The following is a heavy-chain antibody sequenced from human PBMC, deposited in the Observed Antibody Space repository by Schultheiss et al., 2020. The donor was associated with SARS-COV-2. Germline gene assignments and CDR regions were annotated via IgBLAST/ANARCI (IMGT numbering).Heavy chain of an antibody. J-gene: IGHJ6*02. V-gene: IGHV3-30-3*01. D-gene: IGHD5-18*01. CDR1: GFTFRNYA. CDR3: ARDDRLRFAADSFPPSSRRCGMDV. Sequence: GGSLRLSCAAYGFTFRNYAMHWVRQAPGKGLECVALISHDGSTDYYADSVKGRLTISRDNFKNTLYLQVDSLRDEDTAVYYCARDDRLRFAADSFPPSSRRCGMDVWGLGTTVTVYS. CDR2: ISHDGSTD.